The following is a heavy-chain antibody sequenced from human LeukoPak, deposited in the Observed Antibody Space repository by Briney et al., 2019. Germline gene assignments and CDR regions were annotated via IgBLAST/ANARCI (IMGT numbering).Heavy chain of an antibody. CDR2: INPSGGST. V-gene: IGHV1-46*01. CDR1: GYTFTSYY. Sequence: GASVKVSCKASGYTFTSYYMHWVRQAPGQGLEWKGIINPSGGSTSYAQKFQGRVTMTRDTSTSTVYMELSSLRSEDTAVYYCARSTDTSSSGWYVTYNWFDPWGQGTLVTVSS. D-gene: IGHD6-19*01. J-gene: IGHJ5*02. CDR3: ARSTDTSSSGWYVTYNWFDP.